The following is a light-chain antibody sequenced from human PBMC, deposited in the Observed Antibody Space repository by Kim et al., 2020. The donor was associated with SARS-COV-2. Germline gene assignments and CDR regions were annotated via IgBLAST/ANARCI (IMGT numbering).Light chain of an antibody. CDR2: GAS. CDR1: QSVSSDY. V-gene: IGKV3-20*01. Sequence: PGERVTLSCRASQSVSSDYLAWYQQKPGQAPRLLIYGASSRATGIPDRFSGSGSGTDFTLTISRLEPEDFALYYCQQYNDWPPLTFGGGTKVDIK. CDR3: QQYNDWPPLT. J-gene: IGKJ4*01.